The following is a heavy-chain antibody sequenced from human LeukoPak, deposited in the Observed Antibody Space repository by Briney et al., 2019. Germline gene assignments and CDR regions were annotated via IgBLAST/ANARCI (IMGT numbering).Heavy chain of an antibody. V-gene: IGHV4-4*07. CDR2: ISSSGST. CDR3: ARAGESRKTMVRGVYYDYYGMDV. CDR1: GGSISSSY. Sequence: SETLSLTCTVSGGSISSSYWSWIRQHAGKGLEWIGRISSSGSTKYNPSLKSRVSMSVDTSKNQFSLKLSSVTAADTAVYYCARAGESRKTMVRGVYYDYYGMDVWGQGTTVTVSS. J-gene: IGHJ6*02. D-gene: IGHD3-10*01.